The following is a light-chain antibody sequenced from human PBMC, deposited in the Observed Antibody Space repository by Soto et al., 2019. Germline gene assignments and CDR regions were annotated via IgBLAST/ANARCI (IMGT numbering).Light chain of an antibody. CDR1: QGINIF. J-gene: IGKJ2*01. CDR3: QQRNSYPRT. Sequence: DIQLTQSPSFLSASVGDRVTITYQASQGINIFLAWFQQKPGKAPNLLISAASTLQSGVPSRFSGSGSETEFTLTITSLQPEDSATYYCQQRNSYPRTFGQGTKVDIK. CDR2: AAS. V-gene: IGKV1-9*01.